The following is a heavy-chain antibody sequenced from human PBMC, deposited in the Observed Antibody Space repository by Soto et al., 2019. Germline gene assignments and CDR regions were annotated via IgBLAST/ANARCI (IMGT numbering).Heavy chain of an antibody. V-gene: IGHV3-66*01. CDR3: ARDDVHFFVVRCYGVHMVF. CDR1: GFTVSSNY. J-gene: IGHJ6*03. D-gene: IGHD2-15*01. Sequence: GGSLRLSCAASGFTVSSNYMSWVRQAPGKGLEWVSLIQSGGSTYYAGSVKGRFTISRDNSKNTLFLQMNSLRAEDTAVYYCARDDVHFFVVRCYGVHMVFWCKGITVTV. CDR2: IQSGGST.